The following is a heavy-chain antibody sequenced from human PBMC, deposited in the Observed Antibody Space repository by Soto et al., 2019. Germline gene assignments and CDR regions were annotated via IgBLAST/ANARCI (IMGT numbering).Heavy chain of an antibody. CDR3: AKSFYDKSGYYGLLDY. CDR1: GFSFSSNA. J-gene: IGHJ4*02. CDR2: IWYDGSNK. Sequence: GGSLRLSCAASGFSFSSNAMRWGRQAPGKGLEWVAVIWYDGSNKYYADSVKGRFTISRDNSKNTLYLQMNSLRAEDTAVYYCAKSFYDKSGYYGLLDYWGQGTLVTVSS. D-gene: IGHD3-22*01. V-gene: IGHV3-33*06.